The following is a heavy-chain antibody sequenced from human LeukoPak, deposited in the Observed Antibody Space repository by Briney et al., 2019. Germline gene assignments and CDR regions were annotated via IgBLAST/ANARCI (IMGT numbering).Heavy chain of an antibody. D-gene: IGHD3-10*01. CDR2: INLNNGGP. Sequence: ASVKVSCKPSGYTFTGYYLHWVQPAPGQGVAGMGWINLNNGGPNYAQKFQGRVTMTRDTSLSTAHMELTRLKYDDTAVYFCAREVTPSAYSGSGSYHKSDWFDPWGQGTLVTVSS. CDR3: AREVTPSAYSGSGSYHKSDWFDP. J-gene: IGHJ5*02. V-gene: IGHV1-2*02. CDR1: GYTFTGYY.